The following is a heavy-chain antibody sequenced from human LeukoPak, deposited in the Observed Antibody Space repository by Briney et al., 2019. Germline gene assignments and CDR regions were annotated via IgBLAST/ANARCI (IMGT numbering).Heavy chain of an antibody. CDR3: TRVTSWRTGFDY. J-gene: IGHJ4*02. V-gene: IGHV3-9*01. Sequence: GGSLRLSCAASGFSFEAYVMYWVRQAPGRGLEWVSGITWSSDDMAYADSVKGRFTISRDNAKNCLYLQMNSLTVEDTALYYCTRVTSWRTGFDYWGQGTLVTVSS. CDR2: ITWSSDDM. D-gene: IGHD1-1*01. CDR1: GFSFEAYV.